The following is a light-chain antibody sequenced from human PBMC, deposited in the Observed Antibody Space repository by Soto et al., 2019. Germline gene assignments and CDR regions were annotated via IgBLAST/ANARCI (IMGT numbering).Light chain of an antibody. CDR3: QQYYSSPLT. CDR1: QTILYSSNNESC. V-gene: IGKV4-1*01. J-gene: IGKJ4*01. CDR2: WAS. Sequence: DIVMTQSPDSLAVSLGERVTINCKSSQTILYSSNNESCLAWYRQKPGQAPELLIYWASTRESGVPDRFSGSGSGTDFTLTISSLQAEDVAVYYCQQYYSSPLTFVGGTKVEIK.